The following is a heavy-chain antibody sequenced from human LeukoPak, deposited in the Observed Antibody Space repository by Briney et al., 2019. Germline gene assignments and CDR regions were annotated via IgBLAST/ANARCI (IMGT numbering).Heavy chain of an antibody. CDR1: GGSISSSTYY. Sequence: SETLSLTCSVSGGSISSSTYYWSWIRQPPGKGLEWIGEINHSGSTNYNPSLKSRVTISVDTSKNQFSLKLSSVTAADTAVYYCARGSRVVISYYGMDVWGQGTTVTVSS. CDR2: INHSGST. CDR3: ARGSRVVISYYGMDV. D-gene: IGHD3-22*01. J-gene: IGHJ6*02. V-gene: IGHV4-39*07.